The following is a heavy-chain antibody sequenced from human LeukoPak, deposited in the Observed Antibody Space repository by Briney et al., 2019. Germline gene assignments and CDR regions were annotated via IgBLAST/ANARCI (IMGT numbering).Heavy chain of an antibody. CDR2: MNPKSGDT. CDR1: GYTFTSYD. Sequence: ASVKVSCKDSGYTFTSYDINWVRQATGQGLEWMGWMNPKSGDTGYKQKFKGRVTITRDSSIRTVYMELSSLRSEDTALYYCARGRYMDVWGKGTTVTVSS. J-gene: IGHJ6*03. V-gene: IGHV1-8*01. CDR3: ARGRYMDV.